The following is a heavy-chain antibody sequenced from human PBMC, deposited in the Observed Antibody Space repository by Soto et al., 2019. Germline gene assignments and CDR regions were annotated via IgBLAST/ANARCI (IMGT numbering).Heavy chain of an antibody. CDR2: IDPSDSYT. V-gene: IGHV5-10-1*01. Sequence: EVKLVQSGAEVKKPGESLRISCKGSGYRFTSSWISWVRQMPGKGLEWMGRIDPSDSYTNYSPSFQGHVTISADKSITTAYLQWSSLKASDTAMYYCARHSFYSSSWYEDNYWGQGTLVTVSS. D-gene: IGHD6-13*01. J-gene: IGHJ4*02. CDR3: ARHSFYSSSWYEDNY. CDR1: GYRFTSSW.